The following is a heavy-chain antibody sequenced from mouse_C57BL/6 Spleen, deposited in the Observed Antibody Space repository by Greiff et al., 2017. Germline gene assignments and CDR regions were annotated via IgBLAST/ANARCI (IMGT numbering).Heavy chain of an antibody. D-gene: IGHD2-4*01. V-gene: IGHV1-53*01. Sequence: VQLQQPGTELVKPGASVKLSCKASGYTFTSYWMPWVKQRPGQGLEWIGNINPSNGGTNYNEKFKSKATLTVDKSSRTAYMQLSSLTSEDSAVYYCARSRTYYDYDEGYAMDYRGQGTSVTVSS. J-gene: IGHJ4*01. CDR3: ARSRTYYDYDEGYAMDY. CDR1: GYTFTSYW. CDR2: INPSNGGT.